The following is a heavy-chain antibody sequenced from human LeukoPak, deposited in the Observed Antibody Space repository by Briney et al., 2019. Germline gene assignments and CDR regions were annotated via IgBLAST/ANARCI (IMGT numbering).Heavy chain of an antibody. D-gene: IGHD5-12*01. CDR1: GGSISSSSYY. J-gene: IGHJ4*02. CDR2: IYYSGST. Sequence: KPSETLSLTCTVSGGSISSSSYYWGWIRQPPGKGLEWIGSIYYSGSTYYNPSLKSRVTISIDTSKNQFSLKLSSVTAADTAVYYCARHSYDLRDVEFDYWGQGTLVTVSS. V-gene: IGHV4-39*01. CDR3: ARHSYDLRDVEFDY.